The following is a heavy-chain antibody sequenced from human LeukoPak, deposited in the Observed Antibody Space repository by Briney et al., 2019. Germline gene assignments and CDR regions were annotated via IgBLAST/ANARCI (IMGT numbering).Heavy chain of an antibody. CDR3: TTYEAHGSGTYYPRVYYYMDV. V-gene: IGHV3-9*01. J-gene: IGHJ6*03. CDR2: ISWNSGSI. D-gene: IGHD3-10*01. CDR1: GFTFDDYA. Sequence: GGSLRLSCAASGFTFDDYAMQWVRQAPGKGLEWVSGISWNSGSIGYADSVKGRFTISRDNAKNSMYLQMNSLKTEDTAVYYCTTYEAHGSGTYYPRVYYYMDVWGKGTTVTISS.